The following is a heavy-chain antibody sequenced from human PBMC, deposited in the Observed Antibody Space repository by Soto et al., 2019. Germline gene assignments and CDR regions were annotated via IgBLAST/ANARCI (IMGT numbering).Heavy chain of an antibody. Sequence: GGSLRLSCAASGFTFSSYGMHWVRQAPGKGLEWVAVISYDGSNKYYADSVKGRFTISRDNSKNTLYLQMNSLRSEDTAVYYCATGGLLWPNYMDVWGKGTTVTVSS. CDR2: ISYDGSNK. V-gene: IGHV3-30*03. J-gene: IGHJ6*03. D-gene: IGHD3-10*01. CDR1: GFTFSSYG. CDR3: ATGGLLWPNYMDV.